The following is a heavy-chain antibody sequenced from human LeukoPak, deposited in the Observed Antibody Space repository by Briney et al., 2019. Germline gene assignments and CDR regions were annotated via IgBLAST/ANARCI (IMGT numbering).Heavy chain of an antibody. CDR2: LYSDGST. CDR1: GFTVSRNY. D-gene: IGHD5-12*01. V-gene: IGHV3-53*01. CDR3: ASTRGYSGYAYY. J-gene: IGHJ4*02. Sequence: GGSLRLSCAASGFTVSRNYMSWVRQAPGKGLEWVSVLYSDGSTYHADSVKGRFTVSRDNSKNTLYLQMNSLRAEDTAVYYCASTRGYSGYAYYWGQGTLVTVSS.